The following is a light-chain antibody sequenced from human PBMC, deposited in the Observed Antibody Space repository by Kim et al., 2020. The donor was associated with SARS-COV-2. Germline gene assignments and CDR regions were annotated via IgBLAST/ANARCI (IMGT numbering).Light chain of an antibody. CDR2: DVS. V-gene: IGLV2-14*03. CDR3: TSYTRSDTWV. CDR1: NNDVGGYNY. J-gene: IGLJ3*02. Sequence: GQSITISCTGTNNDVGGYNYVSWYQQPPGKAPKFMIYDVSKRPSGVSDRFSGSKSGNTASLTISGLQAEDEADYYCTSYTRSDTWVFGGGTQLTVL.